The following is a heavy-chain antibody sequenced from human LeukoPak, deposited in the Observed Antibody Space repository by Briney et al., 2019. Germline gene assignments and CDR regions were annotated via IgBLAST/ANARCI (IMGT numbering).Heavy chain of an antibody. V-gene: IGHV4-59*12. CDR3: ARGSGLLGNYYDSSGVFDY. CDR1: GVSISSYY. CDR2: IYYSGST. D-gene: IGHD3-22*01. Sequence: SETLSLTCTVSGVSISSYYWSWIRQPPGKGLEWIGYIYYSGSTSYNPSLKSRVTISVDTSKNQFSLKLSSVTAADTAVYYCARGSGLLGNYYDSSGVFDYWGQGTLVTVSS. J-gene: IGHJ4*02.